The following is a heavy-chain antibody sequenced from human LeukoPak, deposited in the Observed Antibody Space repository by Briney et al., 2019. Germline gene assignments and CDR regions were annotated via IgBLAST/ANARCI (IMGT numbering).Heavy chain of an antibody. J-gene: IGHJ6*02. Sequence: SVKVSCKASGGTFSSYAISWVRQAPRQGLEWMGGIVPIFGTANYAQKFQGRVTITADDSTSTAYMELSSLRSEDTAVYYCARGHYDFWSGDYYYGMDVWGQGTTVTVSS. CDR1: GGTFSSYA. CDR3: ARGHYDFWSGDYYYGMDV. D-gene: IGHD3-3*01. V-gene: IGHV1-69*13. CDR2: IVPIFGTA.